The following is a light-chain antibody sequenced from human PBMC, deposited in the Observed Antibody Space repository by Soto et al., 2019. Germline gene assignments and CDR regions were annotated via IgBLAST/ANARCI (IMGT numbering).Light chain of an antibody. CDR3: CSYAGSSTCNYV. V-gene: IGLV2-23*01. J-gene: IGLJ1*01. CDR2: EGS. CDR1: SSDVGSYNL. Sequence: QSALTQPASVSGSPGPSITISCTGTSSDVGSYNLFSWYQPHPGKAPKLMVYEGSTRPSGVSNRYSGSKSGNTASLTISGLQAEDEADYYCCSYAGSSTCNYVFGTGTKLTVL.